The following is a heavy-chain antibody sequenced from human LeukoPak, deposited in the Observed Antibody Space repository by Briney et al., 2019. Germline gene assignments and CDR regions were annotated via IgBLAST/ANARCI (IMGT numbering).Heavy chain of an antibody. CDR1: GYSFTSYW. CDR2: IDPSDSYT. Sequence: AESLKISCKGSGYSFTSYWISWVRQMPGKGLEWMGRIDPSDSYTNYSPSFQGHVTISADKSISTAYLQWSSLKASDTAMYYCALSFPGGTSFDYWGQGTLVTVSS. CDR3: ALSFPGGTSFDY. V-gene: IGHV5-10-1*01. J-gene: IGHJ4*02. D-gene: IGHD1-1*01.